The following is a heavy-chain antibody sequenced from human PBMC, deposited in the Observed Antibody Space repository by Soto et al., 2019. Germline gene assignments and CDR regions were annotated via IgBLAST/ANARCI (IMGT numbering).Heavy chain of an antibody. J-gene: IGHJ3*01. V-gene: IGHV3-23*01. CDR3: AGVQGTARKAFEV. D-gene: IGHD3-10*01. CDR2: VSGSAGTT. CDR1: GFTFSIYV. Sequence: EVQLLESGGGLVQPGGSLRLSCEASGFTFSIYVMTWVHQAPGKGLEWVSAVSGSAGTTYYADSVKGRFSISRDNSKNTLYLQMNSLTADDTAVYSCAGVQGTARKAFEVGGHGTMVTVSS.